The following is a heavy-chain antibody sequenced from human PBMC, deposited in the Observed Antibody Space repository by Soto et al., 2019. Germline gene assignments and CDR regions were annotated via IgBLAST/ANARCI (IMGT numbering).Heavy chain of an antibody. CDR1: GYPFSSYW. D-gene: IGHD1-7*01. J-gene: IGHJ3*02. CDR3: ARDRNYVQDI. CDR2: IKSDGSST. Sequence: PGGSLRLSCTASGFTASGYPFSSYWMHWVRQAPGRGLVWVSLIKSDGSSTSYADSVKGRFTISRDNAKNTLYLQMNSLRADDTAVYYCARDRNYVQDIWGQGTMVTVSS. V-gene: IGHV3-74*01.